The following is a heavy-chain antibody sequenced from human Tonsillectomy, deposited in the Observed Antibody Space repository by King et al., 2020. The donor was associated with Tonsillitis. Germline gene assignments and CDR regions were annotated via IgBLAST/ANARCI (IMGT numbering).Heavy chain of an antibody. D-gene: IGHD4-17*01. J-gene: IGHJ4*02. CDR3: ARALGNGEERADF. Sequence: EVQLVESGGDLVQPGGSLRLSCAASGFTFSRYWMSWVRQAPGKGLEWVASIKQDGSEKYYVDSVEGRFTISRDNAKNSVDLQMNSLRAEDTAVYYCARALGNGEERADFWGQGTLVTVSS. CDR2: IKQDGSEK. CDR1: GFTFSRYW. V-gene: IGHV3-7*03.